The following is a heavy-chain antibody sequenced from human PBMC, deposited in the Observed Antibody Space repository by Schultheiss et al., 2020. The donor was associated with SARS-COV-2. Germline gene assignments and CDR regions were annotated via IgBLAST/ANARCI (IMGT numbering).Heavy chain of an antibody. D-gene: IGHD7-27*01. Sequence: SETLSLTCTVSGGSVSSGSYYSSWIRQPPGKGLEWIGYIYYSGSTNYNPSLKSRVTISVDTSKNQFSLKLSSVTAADTAVYFCARADWGYWGQGTLVTVSS. V-gene: IGHV4-61*01. CDR3: ARADWGY. CDR1: GGSVSSGSYY. CDR2: IYYSGST. J-gene: IGHJ4*02.